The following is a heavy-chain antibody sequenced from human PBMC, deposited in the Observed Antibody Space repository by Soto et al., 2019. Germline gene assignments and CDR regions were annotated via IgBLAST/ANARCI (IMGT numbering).Heavy chain of an antibody. CDR2: ISAYNGNT. J-gene: IGHJ5*02. V-gene: IGHV1-18*01. Sequence: VSVKVCCKASGYPFTSFGMSLVRQAPGQGLEWMGWISAYNGNTNYAQKLQGRVTMTTDTSTSTAYMELRSLRSDDPAVYYCARGDILTDPWGQGTMVTVSS. CDR1: GYPFTSFG. D-gene: IGHD3-9*01. CDR3: ARGDILTDP.